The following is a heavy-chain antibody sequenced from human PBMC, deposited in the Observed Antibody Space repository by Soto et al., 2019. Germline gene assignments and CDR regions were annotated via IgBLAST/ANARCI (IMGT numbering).Heavy chain of an antibody. J-gene: IGHJ4*02. CDR1: GFTFSSYA. Sequence: GRSLRLSCAASGFTFSSYAMHWVRQAPEKGLEWVSAISVSGGTTYYADSVRGRFTISRDNSKNTLFLQMNSLRAEDTAVYYCAKELTSSGFFDYWGQGTLVTVS. D-gene: IGHD6-19*01. CDR3: AKELTSSGFFDY. V-gene: IGHV3-23*01. CDR2: ISVSGGTT.